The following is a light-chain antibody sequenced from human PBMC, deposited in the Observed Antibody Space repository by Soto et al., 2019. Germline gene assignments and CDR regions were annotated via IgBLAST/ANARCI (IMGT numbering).Light chain of an antibody. J-gene: IGKJ3*01. CDR2: GAS. CDR1: QSVSSSY. CDR3: QQYNNWPFT. Sequence: EIVLTQSPGTLSLSPGERATLSCRASQSVSSSYLAWYQQKPGQAPRLLIYGASSRATGIPDRFSGSGSGTDFTLTISRLEPEDFAVYYRQQYNNWPFTFGPGTKVDIK. V-gene: IGKV3-20*01.